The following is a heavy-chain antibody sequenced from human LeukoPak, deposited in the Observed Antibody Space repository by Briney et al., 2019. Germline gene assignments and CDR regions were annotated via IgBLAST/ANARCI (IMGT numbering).Heavy chain of an antibody. V-gene: IGHV3-23*01. Sequence: GGSLRLSCAASGFIFRNYAMSWVRQAPGKGLEWVATIRGSGSNTYYADSVRGRFTVSRDNSKNTLYLQMNSLRAEDTAIYYCAKRGGHWSGYYSTFPDYWGQGTLVTVSS. CDR2: IRGSGSNT. CDR1: GFIFRNYA. D-gene: IGHD3-3*01. J-gene: IGHJ4*02. CDR3: AKRGGHWSGYYSTFPDY.